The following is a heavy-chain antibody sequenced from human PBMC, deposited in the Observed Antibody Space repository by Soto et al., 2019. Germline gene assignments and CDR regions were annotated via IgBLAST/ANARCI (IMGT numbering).Heavy chain of an antibody. CDR2: SSNSGTYT. CDR3: ARSGGNYIVLDY. CDR1: GYQGSEYY. D-gene: IGHD1-7*01. V-gene: IGHV3-11*06. J-gene: IGHJ4*02. Sequence: GGSLRLSCAASGYQGSEYYMSWIRQAPGKGLEWLSYSSNSGTYTRYADSVKGRFNISRDNAKNSLFLQINSLRGEDSATYYCARSGGNYIVLDYWGQGTPVTVSS.